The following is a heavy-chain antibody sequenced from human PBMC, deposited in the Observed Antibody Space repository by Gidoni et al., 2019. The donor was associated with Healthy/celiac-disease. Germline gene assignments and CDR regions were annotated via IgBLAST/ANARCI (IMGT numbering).Heavy chain of an antibody. Sequence: AGYGGSFSGYYWSWIRQPPGKGLEWIGEINHSGSTNYNPSPKSRVTISVDTSKNQFSLKLSSVTAADTAVYYCARGPYGDRDYWGQGTLVTVSS. J-gene: IGHJ4*02. CDR3: ARGPYGDRDY. V-gene: IGHV4-34*01. CDR1: GGSFSGYY. D-gene: IGHD4-17*01. CDR2: INHSGST.